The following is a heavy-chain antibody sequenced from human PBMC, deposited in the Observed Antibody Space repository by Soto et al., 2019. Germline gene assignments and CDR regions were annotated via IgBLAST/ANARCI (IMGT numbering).Heavy chain of an antibody. V-gene: IGHV1-8*01. J-gene: IGHJ6*02. CDR2: MDAKSGDT. D-gene: IGHD3-16*01. CDR3: ARGNPFNYAGFDV. CDR1: GYTFSDFD. Sequence: GASVKVSCKASGYTFSDFDINWLRQAAGQGPEWMGWMDAKSGDTFSAQRLQGKFNMTWDTSLSTAYMEVGSLTSDDAAIYYCARGNPFNYAGFDVWGQGTTVTVYS.